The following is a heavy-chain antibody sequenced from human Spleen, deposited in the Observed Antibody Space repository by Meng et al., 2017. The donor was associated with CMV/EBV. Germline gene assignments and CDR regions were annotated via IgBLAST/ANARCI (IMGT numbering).Heavy chain of an antibody. CDR1: FTFSTYW. CDR2: INMDGSST. D-gene: IGHD2-2*01. Sequence: FTFSTYWMQWVRQAPGKGLVWVSRINMDGSSTSYADVVKGRFTISRDNAKNTLYLEMNSLRAEDTAVYYCARPGYCTGSSCYGGFDPWGLGTLVTVSS. CDR3: ARPGYCTGSSCYGGFDP. J-gene: IGHJ5*02. V-gene: IGHV3-74*01.